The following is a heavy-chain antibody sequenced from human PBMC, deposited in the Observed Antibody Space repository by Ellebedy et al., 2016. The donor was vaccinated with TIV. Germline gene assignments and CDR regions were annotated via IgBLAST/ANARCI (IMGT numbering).Heavy chain of an antibody. CDR2: IYYSGST. CDR1: GGSISSGGYY. D-gene: IGHD1-1*01. Sequence: SETLSLTCTVSGGSISSGGYYWSWIRQHPGKGLEWIGYIYYSGSTYYNPSLKSRVTISVDTSKNQFSLKLSSVTAADTAVYYCARARPESGTTSWFDPWGQGTLVTVSS. V-gene: IGHV4-31*03. CDR3: ARARPESGTTSWFDP. J-gene: IGHJ5*02.